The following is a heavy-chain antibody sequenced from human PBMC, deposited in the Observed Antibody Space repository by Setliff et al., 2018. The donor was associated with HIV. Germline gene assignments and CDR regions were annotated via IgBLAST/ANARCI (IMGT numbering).Heavy chain of an antibody. CDR3: ARDPGGGIDYYYYMDV. CDR2: IYYSGST. V-gene: IGHV4-59*11. Sequence: SETRSLTCTVSGGSISSHYWSWIRQPPGKGLEWIGYIYYSGSTNYNPSLKSRVTISVDTSKNQFSLKLSSVTAADTAVYYCARDPGGGIDYYYYMDVWGKGTTVTVSS. CDR1: GGSISSHY. D-gene: IGHD6-13*01. J-gene: IGHJ6*03.